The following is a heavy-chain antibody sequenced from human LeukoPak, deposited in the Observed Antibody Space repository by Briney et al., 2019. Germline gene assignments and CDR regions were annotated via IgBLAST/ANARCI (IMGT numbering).Heavy chain of an antibody. V-gene: IGHV3-21*01. CDR3: ARAGGTSLPYCTNGVCFPDY. CDR1: GFTFSSYS. J-gene: IGHJ4*02. D-gene: IGHD2-8*01. CDR2: ISSSSYI. Sequence: GGSLRLSCAASGFTFSSYSMNWVRQAPGKGLEWVSSISSSSYIYYADSVKGRFTISRDNAKNSLYLQMNSLRAEDTAVYYCARAGGTSLPYCTNGVCFPDYWGQGTLVTVSS.